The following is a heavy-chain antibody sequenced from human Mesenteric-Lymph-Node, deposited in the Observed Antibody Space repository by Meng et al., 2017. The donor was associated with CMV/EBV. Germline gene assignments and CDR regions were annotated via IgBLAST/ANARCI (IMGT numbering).Heavy chain of an antibody. V-gene: IGHV3-48*03. J-gene: IGHJ4*02. D-gene: IGHD6-13*01. CDR3: ARDLYSSSWYYFDY. CDR1: GFTFSSYE. CDR2: ISSSGSTI. Sequence: GESLKISCAASGFTFSSYEMNWVRQAPGKGLEWVSYISSSGSTIYYADSVKGRFTISRDNAKNSLYLQMNSLRAEDTAVYYCARDLYSSSWYYFDYWGQGTLVTVSS.